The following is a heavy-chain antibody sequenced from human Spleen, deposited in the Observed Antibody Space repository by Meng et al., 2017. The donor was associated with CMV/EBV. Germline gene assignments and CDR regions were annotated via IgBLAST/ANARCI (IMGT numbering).Heavy chain of an antibody. Sequence: SETLSLTCAVYGGSFSGYYWSWIRQPPGKGLEWIGEINHSGSTNYNPSLKSRVTISVDTSKNQFSLKLSSVTAADTAVHYCARTRLSSSSQGSYYYYGMDVWGQGTTVTVSS. CDR1: GGSFSGYY. D-gene: IGHD6-6*01. J-gene: IGHJ6*02. CDR2: INHSGST. CDR3: ARTRLSSSSQGSYYYYGMDV. V-gene: IGHV4-34*01.